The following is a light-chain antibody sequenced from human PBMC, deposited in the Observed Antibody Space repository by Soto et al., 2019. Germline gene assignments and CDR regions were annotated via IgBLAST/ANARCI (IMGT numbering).Light chain of an antibody. J-gene: IGLJ1*01. Sequence: QSALTQPASVSGSPGQSITISCTGTSSDVGGYNYVSWYRQHPGKAPKVMIYDVSNRPSGVSNRFSGSKSGNTASLIISGLQAEDEADYYCSSYTTSSTLGYVFGTGTKLTVL. CDR2: DVS. V-gene: IGLV2-14*03. CDR1: SSDVGGYNY. CDR3: SSYTTSSTLGYV.